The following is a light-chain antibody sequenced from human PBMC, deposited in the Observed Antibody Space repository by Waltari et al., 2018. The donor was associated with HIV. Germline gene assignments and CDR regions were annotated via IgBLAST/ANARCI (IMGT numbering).Light chain of an antibody. Sequence: QVALTQSPSVSASLGASVKLPCTLSSGHSSYAIAWHQQQPEKGPRYLMKLNSDGSHNKGDGIPDRFSGSSSGAERYLTISSLQSEDEADYYCQTWDTGIVFGGGTKLTVL. CDR3: QTWDTGIV. CDR2: LNSDGSH. CDR1: SGHSSYA. V-gene: IGLV4-69*02. J-gene: IGLJ2*01.